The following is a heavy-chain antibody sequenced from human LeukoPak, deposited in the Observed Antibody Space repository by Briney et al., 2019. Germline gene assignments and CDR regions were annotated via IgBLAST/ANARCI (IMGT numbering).Heavy chain of an antibody. CDR2: IYSGGST. V-gene: IGHV3-53*01. CDR1: GFTASSNY. D-gene: IGHD3-10*01. Sequence: GGSLRLSCAASGFTASSNYMSWVRQAPGKGLEWVSVIYSGGSTYYADSVKGRFTISRDNSKNTLYLQMNSLRAEDTAVYYCARDQVTMVQGVIGYYYYYYYMDVWGKGTTVTVSS. J-gene: IGHJ6*03. CDR3: ARDQVTMVQGVIGYYYYYYYMDV.